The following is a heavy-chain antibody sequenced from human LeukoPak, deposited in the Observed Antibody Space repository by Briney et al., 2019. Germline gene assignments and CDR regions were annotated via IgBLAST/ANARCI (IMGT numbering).Heavy chain of an antibody. D-gene: IGHD4-17*01. V-gene: IGHV3-30*02. CDR3: AKDNYDYGDYDGGDY. CDR2: IRYDGSNK. J-gene: IGHJ4*02. CDR1: GFTFSSYG. Sequence: PGGSLILSCAASGFTFSSYGMHWVRQPPGKGLEWVAFIRYDGSNKYYADSVKGRFTISRDNSRDTLHLQMNSLRAEDTAVYYCAKDNYDYGDYDGGDYWGQGTLVIVSS.